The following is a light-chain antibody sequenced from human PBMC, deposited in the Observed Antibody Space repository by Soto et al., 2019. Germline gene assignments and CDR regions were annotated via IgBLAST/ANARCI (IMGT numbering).Light chain of an antibody. CDR1: QSVQTW. Sequence: IQLTQSPSSLSASVGDRVTITCRASQSVQTWLAWFQQKPGIAPKLLIYKATTLETGVPSRFSGSGSETEFTLTISSLQPDDLGTYYCQQYNNYFTFGQGTKVDIK. J-gene: IGKJ1*01. V-gene: IGKV1-5*03. CDR2: KAT. CDR3: QQYNNYFT.